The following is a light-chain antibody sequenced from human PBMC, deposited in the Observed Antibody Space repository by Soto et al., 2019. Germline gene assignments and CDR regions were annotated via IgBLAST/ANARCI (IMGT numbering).Light chain of an antibody. J-gene: IGKJ5*01. Sequence: EIVLAQSPATLSLSPVERATLSCRASQSVSSHLAWYQQKPGQAPRLLIYDASNRATGIPARFSGSGSGTDFTLTISSLEPEDFAVYYCQQRRGITFGQGTRLEIK. CDR3: QQRRGIT. CDR1: QSVSSH. V-gene: IGKV3-11*01. CDR2: DAS.